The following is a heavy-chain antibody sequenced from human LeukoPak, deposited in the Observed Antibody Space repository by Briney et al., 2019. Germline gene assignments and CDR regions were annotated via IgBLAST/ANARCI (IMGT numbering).Heavy chain of an antibody. CDR1: GYTFTNYD. CDR2: MNPNSGNA. Sequence: ASVKVSCKTSGYTFTNYDINWVRQATGQGLEWMGWMNPNSGNAGYAQKFQGRVTMTRNTSISTAHMELSSLRSEDTAVYYCARAPARDEFGVVTPWGQGTLVTVSS. J-gene: IGHJ5*02. D-gene: IGHD3-3*01. CDR3: ARAPARDEFGVVTP. V-gene: IGHV1-8*01.